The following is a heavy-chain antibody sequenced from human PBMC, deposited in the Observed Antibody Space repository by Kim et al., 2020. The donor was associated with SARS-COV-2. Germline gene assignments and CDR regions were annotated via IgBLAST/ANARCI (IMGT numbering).Heavy chain of an antibody. D-gene: IGHD5-12*01. Sequence: ASVKVSCKASGYTFTSYYMHWVRQAPGQGLEWMGIINPSGGSTSYAQKFQGRVTMTRDTSTSTVYMELSSLRSEDTAVYYCARAPPSYSGYDSGAFDIWGQGTMVTVSS. CDR2: INPSGGST. J-gene: IGHJ3*02. CDR3: ARAPPSYSGYDSGAFDI. V-gene: IGHV1-46*01. CDR1: GYTFTSYY.